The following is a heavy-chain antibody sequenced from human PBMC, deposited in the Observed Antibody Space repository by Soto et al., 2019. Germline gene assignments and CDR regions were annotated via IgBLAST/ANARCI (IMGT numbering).Heavy chain of an antibody. V-gene: IGHV4-4*02. Sequence: TLSLTCAVSGGSFTSNNWWTWVRQPPGQGLEWIGEIYRTGSTNYNPSLKSRVTISLDKSENQFSLRVTSLTAADTAVYYCASRDPGTSVDYWGQGTLVTVSS. CDR2: IYRTGST. D-gene: IGHD1-7*01. CDR3: ASRDPGTSVDY. J-gene: IGHJ4*02. CDR1: GGSFTSNNW.